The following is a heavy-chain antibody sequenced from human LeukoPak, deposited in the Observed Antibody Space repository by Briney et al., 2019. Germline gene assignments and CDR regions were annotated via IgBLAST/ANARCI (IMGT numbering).Heavy chain of an antibody. CDR1: GFTVSSNY. V-gene: IGHV3-53*01. J-gene: IGHJ4*02. Sequence: GGSLRLSCAASGFTVSSNYMSWVRQAPGKGLEWVSVIYSGGSTYYADSVKGRFTISRDNSKNTLYLQMNSLRAEDTAVYYCARGRRYNWNDVAYYFDYWGQGTLVTVSS. CDR2: IYSGGST. CDR3: ARGRRYNWNDVAYYFDY. D-gene: IGHD1-1*01.